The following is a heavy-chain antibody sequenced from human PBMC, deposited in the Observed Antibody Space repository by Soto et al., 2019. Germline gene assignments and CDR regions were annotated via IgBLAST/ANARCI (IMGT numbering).Heavy chain of an antibody. CDR3: SRMEGG. D-gene: IGHD1-26*01. CDR1: GFTFSDHY. V-gene: IGHV3-72*01. J-gene: IGHJ4*02. CDR2: SRNKAKSYTT. Sequence: EEQLVESGGGVVQPGGSLTLSCAVSGFTFSDHYMEWVRQAPGKGLEWVARSRNKAKSYTTDYAASVKGRFTVSRDLSMNSLYLQMNNLKTEDTAVYYCSRMEGGWGQGTLVTVSS.